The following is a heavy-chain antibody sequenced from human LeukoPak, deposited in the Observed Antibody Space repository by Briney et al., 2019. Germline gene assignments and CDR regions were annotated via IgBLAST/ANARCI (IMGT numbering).Heavy chain of an antibody. D-gene: IGHD6-19*01. Sequence: GGSLRLSCAASGFTFSSYAMSWVRQAPGKGLEWVSGISGSGTRTYYADSVKGRFTISRDNSKNTMSLQMNSLRAEDTALYYCARGKGIAVSSFDSWGQGTLVTVSS. CDR3: ARGKGIAVSSFDS. V-gene: IGHV3-23*01. J-gene: IGHJ4*02. CDR2: ISGSGTRT. CDR1: GFTFSSYA.